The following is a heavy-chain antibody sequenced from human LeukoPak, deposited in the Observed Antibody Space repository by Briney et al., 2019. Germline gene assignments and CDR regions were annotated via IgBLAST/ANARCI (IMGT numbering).Heavy chain of an antibody. Sequence: ASVKVSCKASGGTFSSYAISWVRQAPGQGLEWMGWINPNSGGTNYARKFQGRVTMTRDTSISTAYMELSRLRSDDTAVYYCARLPTGYCSSTSCPRDYWGQGTLVTVSS. CDR1: GGTFSSYA. CDR2: INPNSGGT. J-gene: IGHJ4*02. CDR3: ARLPTGYCSSTSCPRDY. D-gene: IGHD2-2*01. V-gene: IGHV1-2*02.